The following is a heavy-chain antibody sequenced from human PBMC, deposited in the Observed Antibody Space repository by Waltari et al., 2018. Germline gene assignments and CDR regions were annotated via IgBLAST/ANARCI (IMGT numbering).Heavy chain of an antibody. CDR3: ARYIAARGDFDY. V-gene: IGHV4-38-2*02. J-gene: IGHJ4*02. Sequence: QVQLQESGPGLVKPSETLSLTCTVSGYSISSGYYWGWIRQPPGKGLEWIGSIYHSGSTYYNPSLNSRVTISVDTSKNQFSLKLSSVTAADTAVYYCARYIAARGDFDYWGQGTLVTVSS. CDR1: GYSISSGYY. D-gene: IGHD6-6*01. CDR2: IYHSGST.